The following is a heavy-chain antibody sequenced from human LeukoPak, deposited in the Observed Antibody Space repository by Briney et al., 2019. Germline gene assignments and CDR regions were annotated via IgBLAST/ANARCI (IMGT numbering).Heavy chain of an antibody. Sequence: GGSQRLSCAASGFTLSSYSMNWVRQAPGKGLEWVSSISSSSSYIYYADSVKGRFTISRDNAKNSLYLQMNSLRTEDTAVYYCARDRDQSGSYYPNWFDPWGQGTLVTVSS. CDR2: ISSSSSYI. J-gene: IGHJ5*02. V-gene: IGHV3-21*01. CDR3: ARDRDQSGSYYPNWFDP. CDR1: GFTLSSYS. D-gene: IGHD1-26*01.